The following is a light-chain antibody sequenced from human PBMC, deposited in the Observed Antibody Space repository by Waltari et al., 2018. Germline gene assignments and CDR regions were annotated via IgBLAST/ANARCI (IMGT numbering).Light chain of an antibody. CDR3: QTGGHGTWV. V-gene: IGLV4-69*01. CDR1: SGHIRNI. CDR2: VNSDGSH. J-gene: IGLJ3*02. Sequence: QLVVTQSPSASAPLGSSVKLTCTLTSGHIRNIFACLQQRPEKGPRYLMKVNSDGSHIKGDDIPDRFSGSSSGAERYLTISSLQPDDEADYYCQTGGHGTWVFGGGTTLTVL.